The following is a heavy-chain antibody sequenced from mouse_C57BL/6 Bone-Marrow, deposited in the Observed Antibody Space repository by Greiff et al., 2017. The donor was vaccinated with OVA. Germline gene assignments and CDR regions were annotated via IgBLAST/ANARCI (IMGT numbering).Heavy chain of an antibody. D-gene: IGHD2-4*01. CDR2: ISDGGSYT. CDR3: ARWGYDYDEGYYFDY. CDR1: GFTFSSYA. Sequence: EVQLVESGGGLVKPGGSLKLSCAASGFTFSSYAMSWVRQTPEKRLEWVATISDGGSYTYYPDNVKGRFTISRDNAKNNLYLQMSHLKSEDTAMYYCARWGYDYDEGYYFDYWGQGTTLTVSS. J-gene: IGHJ2*01. V-gene: IGHV5-4*01.